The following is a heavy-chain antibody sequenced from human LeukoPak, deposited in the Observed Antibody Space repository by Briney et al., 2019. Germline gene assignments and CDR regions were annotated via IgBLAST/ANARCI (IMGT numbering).Heavy chain of an antibody. J-gene: IGHJ4*02. CDR2: ISGSGGST. CDR1: GFTFSIYA. CDR3: AKDPHPRGSSPRHFDY. V-gene: IGHV3-23*01. D-gene: IGHD1-26*01. Sequence: PGGSLRLSCAASGFTFSIYAMSWVRQAPGKGLEWVSAISGSGGSTYYADSVKGRFTISRDNSKNTLYLQMNSLRAEDTAVYYCAKDPHPRGSSPRHFDYWGQGTLVTVSS.